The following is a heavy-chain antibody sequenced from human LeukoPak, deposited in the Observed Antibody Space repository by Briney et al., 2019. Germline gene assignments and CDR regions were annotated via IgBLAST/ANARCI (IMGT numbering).Heavy chain of an antibody. CDR3: ARAAGSSGPGGYFDY. D-gene: IGHD3-22*01. V-gene: IGHV1-18*01. J-gene: IGHJ4*02. CDR1: GYTFSSSG. Sequence: ASVKVSCKASGYTFSSSGISWVRQAPGQGLEWMGWISAYNGNTNYAQKLQGRVTMTTDTSTSTVYMELRSLRSDDTAVYYCARAAGSSGPGGYFDYWGQGTLVTVSS. CDR2: ISAYNGNT.